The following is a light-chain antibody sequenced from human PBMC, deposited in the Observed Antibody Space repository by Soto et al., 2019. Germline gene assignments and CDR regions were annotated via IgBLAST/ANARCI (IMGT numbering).Light chain of an antibody. Sequence: QSALTQPASVSGSPGQSITISCTGTSSDVGSYNLVSWYQQHPGKAPKLMIYEGSKRPSGVSNRFSGSKSGNTASLTISRLQAEDEADYYCCSYAGSSTPVVFGGGTKLTVL. CDR2: EGS. CDR1: SSDVGSYNL. J-gene: IGLJ2*01. CDR3: CSYAGSSTPVV. V-gene: IGLV2-23*01.